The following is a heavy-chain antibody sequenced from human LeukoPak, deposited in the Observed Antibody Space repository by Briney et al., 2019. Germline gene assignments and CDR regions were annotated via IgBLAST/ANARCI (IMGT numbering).Heavy chain of an antibody. J-gene: IGHJ4*02. CDR3: ARAPDYWSGWPFDY. D-gene: IGHD3-3*01. CDR2: IYYSEST. V-gene: IGHV4-39*07. Sequence: SETLSLTCTVSGGSISSSSYYWGWIRQPPEKGLEWIGSIYYSESTNYNPSLKGRVTISIDTSKNQFSLKLSSVTAADTAVYYCARAPDYWSGWPFDYWGQGTLVTVSS. CDR1: GGSISSSSYY.